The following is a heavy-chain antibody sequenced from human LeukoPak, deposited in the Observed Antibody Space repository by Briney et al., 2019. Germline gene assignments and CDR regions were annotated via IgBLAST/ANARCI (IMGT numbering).Heavy chain of an antibody. D-gene: IGHD4/OR15-4a*01. CDR1: GGSISSGYYY. V-gene: IGHV4-61*02. CDR3: VRGPYGASISKWFDP. CDR2: IYISENT. Sequence: PSQTLSLTCTVSGGSISSGYYYWSWIRQPAGKGLEWIGRIYISENTNYNPSLKSRGTISIDTSKNQFSLKLTSVTAADTAVYYCVRGPYGASISKWFDPWGQGTQVIVSP. J-gene: IGHJ5*02.